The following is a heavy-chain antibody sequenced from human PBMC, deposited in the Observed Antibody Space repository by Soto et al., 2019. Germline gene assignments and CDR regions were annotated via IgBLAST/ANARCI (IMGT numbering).Heavy chain of an antibody. V-gene: IGHV1-69*01. D-gene: IGHD6-13*01. Sequence: QVQLVQSGAEVKKPGSSAKVSCKASGGTFSSYAISWVRQAPGQGLEWMGGIIPIFGTANYAQKFQGRVTITADESTSTAYMELSSLRSEDTAVYYCARDHGQGIAAAIDYWGQGTLVTVSS. CDR2: IIPIFGTA. CDR1: GGTFSSYA. J-gene: IGHJ4*02. CDR3: ARDHGQGIAAAIDY.